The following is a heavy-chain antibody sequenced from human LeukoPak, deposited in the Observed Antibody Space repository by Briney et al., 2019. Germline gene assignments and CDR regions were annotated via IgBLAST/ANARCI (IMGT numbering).Heavy chain of an antibody. V-gene: IGHV3-23*01. D-gene: IGHD4-17*01. CDR3: AKDLGTVPDYMDV. J-gene: IGHJ6*03. CDR1: GFTFSDYY. CDR2: ISGSGGST. Sequence: PGGSLRLSCAASGFTFSDYYMSWIRQAPGKGLEWVSAISGSGGSTYYADSVKGRFTISRDNSKNTLYLQMNSLRAEDTAVYYCAKDLGTVPDYMDVWGKGTTVTVSS.